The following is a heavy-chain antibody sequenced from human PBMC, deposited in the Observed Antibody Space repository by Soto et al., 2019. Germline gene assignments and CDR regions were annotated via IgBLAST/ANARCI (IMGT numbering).Heavy chain of an antibody. J-gene: IGHJ6*02. CDR3: ARSRGSGGVEYDMDV. CDR2: IMRDGSGT. V-gene: IGHV3-74*01. Sequence: EVQLVESGGGLVQPGGSLRLSCAASGFTFSSYWMHWVRQGPGEGRVWVSRIMRDGSGTTYVDTVKGRFTNSRDNAKNTLYLQMNSLRAEDTAVYRCARSRGSGGVEYDMDVWGQGTTVTVSS. D-gene: IGHD3-16*01. CDR1: GFTFSSYW.